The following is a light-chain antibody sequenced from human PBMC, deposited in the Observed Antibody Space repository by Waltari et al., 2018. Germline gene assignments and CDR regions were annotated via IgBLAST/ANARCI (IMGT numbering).Light chain of an antibody. CDR1: SSNIGPYY. V-gene: IGLV1-47*01. Sequence: QSVLTQPPSASGTPGQRVTISCSGSSSNIGPYYVYWYQQLPGTAPKLLIYRNKQWPSGVPDRFAGSKSCTSASLAISGLRSEDEADYYCATWDDSLTAWVFGGGTKLTVL. CDR3: ATWDDSLTAWV. J-gene: IGLJ3*02. CDR2: RNK.